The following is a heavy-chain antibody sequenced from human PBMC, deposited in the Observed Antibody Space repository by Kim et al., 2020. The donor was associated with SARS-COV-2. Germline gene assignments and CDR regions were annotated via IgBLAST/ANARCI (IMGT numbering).Heavy chain of an antibody. J-gene: IGHJ4*02. CDR1: GFTFSSYW. CDR2: IKGDGSEK. V-gene: IGHV3-7*03. Sequence: GGSLRLSCAASGFTFSSYWMSWVRQAPGKGLEWVATIKGDGSEKYFGDFVKGRFTISRDNAQNSVSLQMDSLRADDTAVYYCAHTGVGERGVAVAAAAGGRGPLVTVSS. D-gene: IGHD2-21*02. CDR3: AHTGVGERGVAVAAAA.